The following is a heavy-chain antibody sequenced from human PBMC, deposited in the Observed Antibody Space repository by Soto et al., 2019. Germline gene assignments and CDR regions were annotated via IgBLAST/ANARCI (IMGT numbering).Heavy chain of an antibody. CDR3: TRHAIIPKLQYGMDV. CDR1: GGSVSGYY. J-gene: IGHJ6*02. D-gene: IGHD2-15*01. CDR2: IFYRGNT. Sequence: SETLSLTCPVSGGSVSGYYLSWIRQTPGKGLEWIGYIFYRGNTLYNPSLQSRVTISVDTSKNQFSLRLSSVTAADTAVYYCTRHAIIPKLQYGMDVWGQGASVTVSS. V-gene: IGHV4-59*02.